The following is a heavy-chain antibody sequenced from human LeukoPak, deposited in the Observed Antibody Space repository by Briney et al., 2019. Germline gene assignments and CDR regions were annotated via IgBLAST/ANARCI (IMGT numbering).Heavy chain of an antibody. CDR1: GGSFSGYY. CDR3: ASVLLVAGRVLYFDY. D-gene: IGHD6-19*01. Sequence: SETLSLTCAVYGGSFSGYYWSWIRQPPGKGLEWIGEINHSGSTNYNPSLKSRVTISVDTSKNQFSLKLSSVTAADTAEYYCASVLLVAGRVLYFDYWGQGTLVTVSS. J-gene: IGHJ4*02. CDR2: INHSGST. V-gene: IGHV4-34*01.